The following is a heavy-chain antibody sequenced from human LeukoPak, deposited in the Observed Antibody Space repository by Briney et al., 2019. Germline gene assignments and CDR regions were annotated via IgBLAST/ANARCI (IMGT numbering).Heavy chain of an antibody. V-gene: IGHV3-73*01. CDR2: IRSTANGYAT. J-gene: IGHJ4*02. Sequence: GGSLRLSCAASGFTFSGSALHWVRQASGKGLEWVGRIRSTANGYATAYAASVKGRFTISRDDSKNTAYLQMDSLKTEDTAVYYCMGNYYGSGSYDYWGQGTLVTVSS. CDR1: GFTFSGSA. CDR3: MGNYYGSGSYDY. D-gene: IGHD3-10*01.